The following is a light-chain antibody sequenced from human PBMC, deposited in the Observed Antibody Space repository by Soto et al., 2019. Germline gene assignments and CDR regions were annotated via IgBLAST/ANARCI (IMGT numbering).Light chain of an antibody. V-gene: IGLV2-11*01. CDR1: HNDVAGYNY. J-gene: IGLJ2*01. CDR3: CSYAGDYTLV. Sequence: QSALTQPRSVSGSPGQSVTISCTGTHNDVAGYNYVSWYQRRPGKAPQLIIFDVNKRPSGVPDRFSGSKSGNTASLTISGLQIEDVATFYCCSYAGDYTLVFGGGTKVTVL. CDR2: DVN.